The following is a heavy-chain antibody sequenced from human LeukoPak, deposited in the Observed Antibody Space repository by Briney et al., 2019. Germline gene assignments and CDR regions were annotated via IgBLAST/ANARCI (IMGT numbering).Heavy chain of an antibody. J-gene: IGHJ1*01. D-gene: IGHD5-18*01. CDR1: GFTFSSYS. Sequence: GGSLRLSCAASGFTFSSYSMNWVRQAPGKGLEWVAVISYDGSNKYYADSVKGRFTISRDNSKNTLYLQMNSLRAEDTAVYYCAEDRYSYAFEYFQHWGQGTLVTVSS. V-gene: IGHV3-30*18. CDR3: AEDRYSYAFEYFQH. CDR2: ISYDGSNK.